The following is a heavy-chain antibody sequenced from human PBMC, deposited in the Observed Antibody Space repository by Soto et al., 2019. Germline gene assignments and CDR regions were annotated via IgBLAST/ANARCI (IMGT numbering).Heavy chain of an antibody. Sequence: GSLRLSCAASGFTFSNAWMNWVRQAPGKGLEWVGRIKSKTDGGTTDYAAPVKGRFTISRDDSKNTLYLQMNSLKTEDTAVYYCTTRDCSGGSCYLGDYYYGMDVWGQGTTVTVSS. D-gene: IGHD2-15*01. CDR1: GFTFSNAW. CDR3: TTRDCSGGSCYLGDYYYGMDV. CDR2: IKSKTDGGTT. J-gene: IGHJ6*02. V-gene: IGHV3-15*07.